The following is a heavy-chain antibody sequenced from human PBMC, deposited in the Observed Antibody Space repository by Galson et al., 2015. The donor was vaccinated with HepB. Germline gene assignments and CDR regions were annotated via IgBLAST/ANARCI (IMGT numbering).Heavy chain of an antibody. CDR3: ARVTMTSADAFDI. J-gene: IGHJ3*02. CDR2: IYYSGST. V-gene: IGHV4-59*01. CDR1: GGSISSYY. D-gene: IGHD3-22*01. Sequence: SETLSLTCTVSGGSISSYYWSWIRQPPGKGLEWIGYIYYSGSTNYNPSLKSRVTISVDTSKNQFSLKLSSVTAADTAVYYCARVTMTSADAFDIWGQGTMVTVSS.